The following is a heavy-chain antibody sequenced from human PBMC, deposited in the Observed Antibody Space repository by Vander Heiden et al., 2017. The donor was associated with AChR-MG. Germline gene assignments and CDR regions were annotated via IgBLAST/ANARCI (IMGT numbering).Heavy chain of an antibody. CDR2: IKSKTDSGAT. J-gene: IGHJ5*02. D-gene: IGHD1-1*01. CDR3: GLEGRWFDP. V-gene: IGHV3-15*01. CDR1: GFTFRSAW. Sequence: EVQMVQSGGGLVEPGGSLRLSCAASGFTFRSAWLSWVRQAPGKGLEWGGRIKSKTDSGATDYSGFVKGRFTISRDDSRSMFYLQMNSLRTEDSAVYYCGLEGRWFDPRGQGTLVTVSS.